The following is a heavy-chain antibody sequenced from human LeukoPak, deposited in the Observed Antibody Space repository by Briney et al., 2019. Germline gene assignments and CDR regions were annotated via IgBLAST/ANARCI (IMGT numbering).Heavy chain of an antibody. V-gene: IGHV3-30*04. CDR1: GFTFSSYA. D-gene: IGHD2-2*01. J-gene: IGHJ4*02. CDR2: ISYDGSNK. CDR3: ARGGCSSTSCTRPFDY. Sequence: GRSLRLSCAASGFTFSSYAMHWVRQAPGKGLEWVAVISYDGSNKYYADSVKGRFTISRDNSKNTLYLQMDSLRAEDTAFYYCARGGCSSTSCTRPFDYWGQGTLVTVSS.